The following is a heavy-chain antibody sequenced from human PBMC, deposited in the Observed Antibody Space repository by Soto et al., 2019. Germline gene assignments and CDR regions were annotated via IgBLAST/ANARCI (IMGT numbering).Heavy chain of an antibody. CDR1: GYTFTSYA. V-gene: IGHV1-3*05. CDR3: ARGDWWLFDY. Sequence: QAQLVQSGAEEKKPGASVKVSCKASGYTFTSYAIHWVRKAPGQRLEWMGWINAGNGNTKYSQKFQGRVTITRDTSASTAYMELSSLKSEDTAVYYCARGDWWLFDYWGQGTLVTVSS. J-gene: IGHJ4*02. CDR2: INAGNGNT. D-gene: IGHD2-8*02.